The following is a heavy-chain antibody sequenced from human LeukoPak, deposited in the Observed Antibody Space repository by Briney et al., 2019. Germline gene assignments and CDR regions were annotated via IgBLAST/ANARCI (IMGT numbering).Heavy chain of an antibody. Sequence: ASVKVSCKAYGYTFTSYGISWVRQAPGQGLEWMGWISAYNGNTNYARKLQGRVTMTADTSTSTAYMELRSLRSDDTAVYYCARDRLDVYFDYWGQGTLVTVSS. CDR1: GYTFTSYG. CDR3: ARDRLDVYFDY. CDR2: ISAYNGNT. J-gene: IGHJ4*02. V-gene: IGHV1-18*01. D-gene: IGHD3/OR15-3a*01.